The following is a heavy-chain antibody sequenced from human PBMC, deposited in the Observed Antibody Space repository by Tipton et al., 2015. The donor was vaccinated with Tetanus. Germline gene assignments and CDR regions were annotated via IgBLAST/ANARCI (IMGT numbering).Heavy chain of an antibody. CDR3: ARGVPYSTTMGSDWFDP. CDR2: IYYSGSP. D-gene: IGHD2-2*01. CDR1: GGSISGSSYY. Sequence: TLSLTCTVSGGSISGSSYYWGWIRQPPGKGLEWIGSIYYSGSPYYNPTLKSRVTISVDTSKNQFSLKLDSVTAADTALYYCARGVPYSTTMGSDWFDPWGQGTLVTVSS. V-gene: IGHV4-39*01. J-gene: IGHJ5*02.